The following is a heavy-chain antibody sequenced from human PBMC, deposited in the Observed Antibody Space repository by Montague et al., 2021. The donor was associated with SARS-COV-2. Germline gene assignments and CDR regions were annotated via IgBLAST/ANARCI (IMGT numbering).Heavy chain of an antibody. Sequence: TLSLTCTVSGGSISSGGYYWSWIRQHPGKGLEWIGYIYYSGSTYYNPSLKSRVTISVDTSKDQFSLKLSSVTAADTAVYYCATDRAGHYYFDNWGQGTPVIVSS. V-gene: IGHV4-31*03. J-gene: IGHJ4*02. CDR3: ATDRAGHYYFDN. CDR2: IYYSGST. D-gene: IGHD3-10*01. CDR1: GGSISSGGYY.